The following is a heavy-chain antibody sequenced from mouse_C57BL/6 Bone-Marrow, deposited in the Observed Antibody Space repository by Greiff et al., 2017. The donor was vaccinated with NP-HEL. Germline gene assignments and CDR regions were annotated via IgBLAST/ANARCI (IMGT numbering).Heavy chain of an antibody. J-gene: IGHJ2*01. V-gene: IGHV3-1*01. D-gene: IGHD1-1*01. CDR3: ASARYYYGSYYFDY. CDR1: GYSITSGYD. CDR2: ISYSGST. Sequence: EVQLQQSGPGMVKPSQSLSLTCTVTGYSITSGYDWHWIRHFPGNKLEWMGYISYSGSTNYNPSLKSRISITHDTSKNHFFLKLNSVTTEDTATYYCASARYYYGSYYFDYWGQGTTLTVSS.